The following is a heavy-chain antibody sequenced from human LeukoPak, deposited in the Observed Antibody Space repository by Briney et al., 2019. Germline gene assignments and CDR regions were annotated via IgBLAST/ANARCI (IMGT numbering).Heavy chain of an antibody. CDR1: GYTFTTYG. CDR3: ARVFHDSSGYYPYYFDY. Sequence: ASVKVSCKASGYTFTTYGISWVRQAPGQGLEWMGWISAYNGNTNYAQKLQGRVTMTTDTSASTAYMELRSLRSDDTAVYYCARVFHDSSGYYPYYFDYWGQGTLVTVSS. CDR2: ISAYNGNT. D-gene: IGHD3-22*01. V-gene: IGHV1-18*01. J-gene: IGHJ4*02.